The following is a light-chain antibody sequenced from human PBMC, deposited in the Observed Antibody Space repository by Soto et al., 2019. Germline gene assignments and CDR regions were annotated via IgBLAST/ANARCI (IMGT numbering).Light chain of an antibody. Sequence: QSALTQPPSASGSPGQSVTISCTGSSNDVGAYNYVSWYQQHPGKAPKLIIYEVTKRPSGVPDRFSGSKSGNTASLTVSGLQADYEADYFCGSDAGSDNDVFGTGTQLTVL. J-gene: IGLJ1*01. CDR2: EVT. CDR1: SNDVGAYNY. V-gene: IGLV2-8*01. CDR3: GSDAGSDNDV.